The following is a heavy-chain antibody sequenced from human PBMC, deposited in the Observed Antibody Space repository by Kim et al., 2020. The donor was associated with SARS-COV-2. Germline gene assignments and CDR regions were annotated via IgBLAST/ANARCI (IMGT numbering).Heavy chain of an antibody. CDR2: ISAYNGNT. V-gene: IGHV1-18*01. Sequence: ASVKVSCKASGYTFTSYGISWVRQAPGQGLEWMGWISAYNGNTNYAQKLQGRVTMTTDTSTSTAYMELRSLRSDDTAVYYCARVRYYDSSGYFSYYYYYMDVWGKGTTVTVSS. J-gene: IGHJ6*03. D-gene: IGHD3-22*01. CDR3: ARVRYYDSSGYFSYYYYYMDV. CDR1: GYTFTSYG.